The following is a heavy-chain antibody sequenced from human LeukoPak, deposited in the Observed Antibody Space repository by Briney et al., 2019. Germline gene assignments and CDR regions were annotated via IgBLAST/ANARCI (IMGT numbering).Heavy chain of an antibody. CDR3: ARVRDGDYLFDY. J-gene: IGHJ4*02. CDR2: ISSSGSTI. D-gene: IGHD4-17*01. V-gene: IGHV3-11*04. Sequence: PGGSLRLSCAASGFTFSDYYMSWIRQAPGKGPEWVSYISSSGSTIYYAVSVKGRFTISRDNAKNSLYLQINSLSAEDTAVYYCARVRDGDYLFDYWGQGTLVTVSS. CDR1: GFTFSDYY.